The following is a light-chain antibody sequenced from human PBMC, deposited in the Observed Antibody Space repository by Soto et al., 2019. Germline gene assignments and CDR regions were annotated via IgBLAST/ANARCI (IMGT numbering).Light chain of an antibody. Sequence: DIVLTQTPLSSPVTLGQPASISCRSSESLVHSDGNSYLTWLHQWPGQPPRLLIYQISKRFSGVPDRFSGSRAGKDVTPKFSRVEADDGGVYCCMQSSQFPLTFGGGTEEEIK. CDR3: MQSSQFPLT. V-gene: IGKV2-24*01. CDR1: ESLVHSDGNSY. CDR2: QIS. J-gene: IGKJ4*01.